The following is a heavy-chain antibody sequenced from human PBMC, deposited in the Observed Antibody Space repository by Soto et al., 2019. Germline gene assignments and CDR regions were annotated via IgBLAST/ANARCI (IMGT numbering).Heavy chain of an antibody. CDR1: GFTFSSYA. Sequence: HPGGSLRLSCAASGFTFSSYAMSWVRQAPGKGLEWVSAISGSGGSTYYADSVKGRFTISRDNSKNTLYLQMNSLRAEDTAVYYCAKFKVAGTAIFDYWGQGTLVTVSS. CDR2: ISGSGGST. D-gene: IGHD6-19*01. CDR3: AKFKVAGTAIFDY. V-gene: IGHV3-23*01. J-gene: IGHJ4*02.